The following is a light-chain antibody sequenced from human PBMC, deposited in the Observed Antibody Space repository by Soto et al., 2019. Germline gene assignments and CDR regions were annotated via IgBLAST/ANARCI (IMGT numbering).Light chain of an antibody. CDR2: GAS. J-gene: IGKJ1*01. Sequence: EIVLTQSPGTLSLSPGERATLSCRASQSVSSSYLAWYQQKLGQAPRLLIYGASIRATGIPDRFSGSGSGTDFSLTINRLEPEDFAVYYCQQFGGSPRTFGQGTRVEIK. CDR1: QSVSSSY. CDR3: QQFGGSPRT. V-gene: IGKV3-20*01.